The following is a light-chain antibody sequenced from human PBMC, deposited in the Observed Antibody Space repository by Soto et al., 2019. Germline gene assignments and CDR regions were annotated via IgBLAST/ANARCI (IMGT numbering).Light chain of an antibody. Sequence: QSVLTQPASVSGSPGQSITISCTGTSSDVGGYDFVSWYQQHPGKAPKLMIYDVTNRPSGVSNRFSGSKSGNTASLTISGLQAEDEADYYCSSYTSSSTYVYIFGTGTKVTVL. CDR2: DVT. CDR1: SSDVGGYDF. CDR3: SSYTSSSTYVYI. J-gene: IGLJ1*01. V-gene: IGLV2-14*01.